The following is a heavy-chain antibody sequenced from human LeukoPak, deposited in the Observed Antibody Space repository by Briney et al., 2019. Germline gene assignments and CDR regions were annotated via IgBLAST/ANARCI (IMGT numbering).Heavy chain of an antibody. Sequence: PGTSLRLSCVASGFTFTNYGMSWVRQAPGKGLEWVSAITGSDGTSHYADSVKGRFTISRDNSKNTLYLQVNSLRAEDTAVYYCAKWGDYDILTGYYVPDYWGQGTLVTVSS. CDR2: ITGSDGTS. CDR1: GFTFTNYG. D-gene: IGHD3-9*01. V-gene: IGHV3-23*01. CDR3: AKWGDYDILTGYYVPDY. J-gene: IGHJ4*02.